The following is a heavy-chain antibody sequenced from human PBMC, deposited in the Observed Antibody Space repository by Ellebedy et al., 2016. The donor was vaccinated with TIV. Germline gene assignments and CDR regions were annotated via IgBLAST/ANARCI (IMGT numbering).Heavy chain of an antibody. CDR1: GGSISSNY. V-gene: IGHV4-59*08. D-gene: IGHD1-26*01. CDR2: IYNSVIT. CDR3: ARRYSGSSYHYFDY. Sequence: MPGGSLRLSCTVSGGSISSNYWDWIRQPPGKGLEWIGYIYNSVITNYNPSLKSRVTMSVETSKRQLSLKLRSVTAADTAVYYCARRYSGSSYHYFDYWGQGTLVIVSS. J-gene: IGHJ4*02.